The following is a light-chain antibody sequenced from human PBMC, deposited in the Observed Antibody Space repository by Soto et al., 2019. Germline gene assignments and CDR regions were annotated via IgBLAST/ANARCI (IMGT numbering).Light chain of an antibody. CDR1: QGISTW. J-gene: IGKJ1*01. Sequence: DIQMTQSPSTLSTSVGDRVTITCRASQGISTWLAWYQQKPGKAPNLLIYDASTLESWVPSRFSGSGSGTEFTLTISGLQPDDFGTYFCQQYNTYRTFGQGTKGEV. CDR2: DAS. V-gene: IGKV1-5*01. CDR3: QQYNTYRT.